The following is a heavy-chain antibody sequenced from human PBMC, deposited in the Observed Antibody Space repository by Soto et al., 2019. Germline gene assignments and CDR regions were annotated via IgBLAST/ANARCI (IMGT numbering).Heavy chain of an antibody. CDR1: GFTFDDYA. J-gene: IGHJ6*02. D-gene: IGHD1-1*01. CDR3: AKDKATGTALTYYGMDV. CDR2: ISWNSGRI. V-gene: IGHV3-9*01. Sequence: EVQLVESGGGLVQPGGSQRLSCAASGFTFDDYAMHWVRQAPGKGLEWGSGISWNSGRIAYADSVKGRFTISRDNAKNSLYLQMNSLRAEDTALYYCAKDKATGTALTYYGMDVWGQGTTVTVSS.